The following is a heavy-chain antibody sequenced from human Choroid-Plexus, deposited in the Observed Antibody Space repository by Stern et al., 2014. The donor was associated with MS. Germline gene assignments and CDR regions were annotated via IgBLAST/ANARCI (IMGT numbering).Heavy chain of an antibody. CDR3: AKDRQYLTYFFDH. CDR2: VSYDGMNK. Sequence: VHLVPSGGAVKKLGRPKSLYLVGPRIIIKKYAMNWVRQVPGKGQEWVAGVSYDGMNKYYADSVRGRVTISRDNSQNTLYMQMSSLRPEYTAVYYCAKDRQYLTYFFDHWGQGSLVTVSS. D-gene: IGHD2/OR15-2a*01. CDR1: RIIIKKYA. V-gene: IGHV3-30*18. J-gene: IGHJ5*02.